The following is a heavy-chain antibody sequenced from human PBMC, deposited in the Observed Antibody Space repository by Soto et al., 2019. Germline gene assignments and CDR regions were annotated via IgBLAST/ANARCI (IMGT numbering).Heavy chain of an antibody. CDR2: IYHSGST. CDR1: GGSISSSDYY. D-gene: IGHD3-22*01. J-gene: IGHJ4*02. V-gene: IGHV4-31*11. Sequence: QVQLQESGPRLVKPLETLSLTCAVSGGSISSSDYYWSWIRQPPGQGLEWIGYIYHSGSTYYNPSLEGRLAISVATSKNQFSLKLRFVTAADTAVYYCANYYYDSSGYSWFDYWGQGTLVTVSS. CDR3: ANYYYDSSGYSWFDY.